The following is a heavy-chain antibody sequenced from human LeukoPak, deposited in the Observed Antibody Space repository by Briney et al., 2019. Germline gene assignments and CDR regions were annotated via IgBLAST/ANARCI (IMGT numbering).Heavy chain of an antibody. J-gene: IGHJ4*02. CDR3: ARLKDDVTKLDY. Sequence: GGSLRLSCAASGFTFSTYWMSWVRQAPGRGLEWVANINQDGSQKRYVDSVQGRFTISRDNTKNSLFLQMNSLRAEDTAVYYCARLKDDVTKLDYWGQGTLVTVSS. V-gene: IGHV3-7*01. CDR1: GFTFSTYW. D-gene: IGHD2-8*01. CDR2: INQDGSQK.